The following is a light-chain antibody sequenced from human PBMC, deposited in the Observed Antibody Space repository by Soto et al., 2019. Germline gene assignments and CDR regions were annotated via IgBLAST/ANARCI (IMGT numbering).Light chain of an antibody. J-gene: IGKJ2*01. CDR3: QQYNDWPYT. Sequence: EIVMTQSPATLSVSPGERATLSCRASQSVSSNLAWYQQKPGQAPRLLSYDASTSATGFPVRVRGSGSGADFTRNIRSLQAEDFAVYYCQQYNDWPYTFGQGTYLEIK. V-gene: IGKV3-15*01. CDR1: QSVSSN. CDR2: DAS.